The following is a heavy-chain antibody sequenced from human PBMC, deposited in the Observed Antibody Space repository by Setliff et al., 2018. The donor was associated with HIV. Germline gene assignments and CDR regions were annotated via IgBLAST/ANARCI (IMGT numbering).Heavy chain of an antibody. CDR3: ARGALGHAFDI. J-gene: IGHJ3*02. CDR2: ISYDGSNK. Sequence: PGGSLRLSCAASGFTFSSYAMHWVRQAPGKGLEWVAVISYDGSNKYYADSVKGRFAISRDNSKNTLYLQMNSLRAEDTAVYYCARGALGHAFDIWGQGTMVTVSS. D-gene: IGHD7-27*01. CDR1: GFTFSSYA. V-gene: IGHV3-30*09.